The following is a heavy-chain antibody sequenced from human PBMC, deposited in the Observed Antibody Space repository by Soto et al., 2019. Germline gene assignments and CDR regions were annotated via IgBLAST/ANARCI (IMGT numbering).Heavy chain of an antibody. Sequence: GGSLRLSCAASGFTFSSYAMSWVRRAPGKGLEWVSAISGSGGSTYYADSVKGRFTISRDNAKNSLYLQMNSLRAEDTAVYYCAREALPHHYYYDSSGYFTWGQGTLVTVSS. V-gene: IGHV3-23*01. D-gene: IGHD3-22*01. CDR2: ISGSGGST. J-gene: IGHJ5*02. CDR1: GFTFSSYA. CDR3: AREALPHHYYYDSSGYFT.